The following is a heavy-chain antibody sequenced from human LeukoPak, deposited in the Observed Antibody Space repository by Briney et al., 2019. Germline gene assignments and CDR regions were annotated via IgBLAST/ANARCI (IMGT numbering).Heavy chain of an antibody. D-gene: IGHD2-2*01. CDR1: GFTFSSYA. CDR2: ISGSGGST. Sequence: GGSLRLSCAASGFTFSSYAMSWVRQAPGKGLEWVSAISGSGGSTYYADSVKGRFTISRDNSKNTLYLQMNSLRAEDTAVYYCAKDQDIVVVPAAPFDYWGQGTLVTVSS. V-gene: IGHV3-23*01. CDR3: AKDQDIVVVPAAPFDY. J-gene: IGHJ4*02.